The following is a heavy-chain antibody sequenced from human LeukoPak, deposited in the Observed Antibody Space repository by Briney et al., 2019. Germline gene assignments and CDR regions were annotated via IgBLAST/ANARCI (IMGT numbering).Heavy chain of an antibody. CDR3: AKPQHDAGDPPYFEN. V-gene: IGHV3-64*04. D-gene: IGHD1-1*01. CDR1: GFTFSTYV. Sequence: GGSLRLSCSASGFTFSTYVMHWVRQAPGKGLEYVSGISSTGGTTYYADSVKGRFTISRDNSNNMVYLQLNSLRNEDTAVYYCAKPQHDAGDPPYFENWGQGTLVTVSS. J-gene: IGHJ4*02. CDR2: ISSTGGTT.